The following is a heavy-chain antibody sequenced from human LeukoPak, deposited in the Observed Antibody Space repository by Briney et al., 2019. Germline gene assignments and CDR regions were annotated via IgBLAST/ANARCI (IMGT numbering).Heavy chain of an antibody. Sequence: GGSLRLSCAASGFTFSSYVMNWVRQAPGKGLEWVSYISSSGSTIYYADSVKGRFTISRDNAKNSLYQQMNSLRAEDTAVYYCAELGITMIGGVWGKGTTVTISS. CDR3: AELGITMIGGV. CDR2: ISSSGSTI. V-gene: IGHV3-48*03. D-gene: IGHD3-10*02. J-gene: IGHJ6*04. CDR1: GFTFSSYV.